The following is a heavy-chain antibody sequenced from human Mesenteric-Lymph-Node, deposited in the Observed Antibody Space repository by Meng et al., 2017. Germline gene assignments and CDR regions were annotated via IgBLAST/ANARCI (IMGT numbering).Heavy chain of an antibody. V-gene: IGHV4-34*01. Sequence: QLQLQESGPGLLKPSETLSLTCAVYGGSLSDYYWSWIRQPPGKGLEWIGEINQSGISRYNPSLKSRVTISGDTSKNQLSLKLSSVTAADTAVYYCAREPGYCSGGSCYGGWFDPWGQGTLVTVSS. CDR3: AREPGYCSGGSCYGGWFDP. D-gene: IGHD2-15*01. CDR2: INQSGIS. J-gene: IGHJ5*02. CDR1: GGSLSDYY.